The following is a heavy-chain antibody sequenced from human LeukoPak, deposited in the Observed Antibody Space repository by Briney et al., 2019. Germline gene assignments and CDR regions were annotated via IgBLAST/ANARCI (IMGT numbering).Heavy chain of an antibody. CDR3: ARDYYDSSGYSGFDY. V-gene: IGHV3-13*01. J-gene: IGHJ4*02. Sequence: GGSLRLSCAASGFTFSSYDMHWVRQATGKGLEWVSAIGTAGDTYYPGSVKGRFTISRENAKNSLYLQMNSLRAGDTAAYYCARDYYDSSGYSGFDYWGQGTLVTVSS. CDR2: IGTAGDT. D-gene: IGHD3-22*01. CDR1: GFTFSSYD.